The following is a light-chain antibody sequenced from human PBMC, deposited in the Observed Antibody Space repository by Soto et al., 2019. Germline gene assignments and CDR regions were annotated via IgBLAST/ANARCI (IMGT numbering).Light chain of an antibody. CDR1: QSVSNNY. CDR3: QQRASWPYT. V-gene: IGKV3D-20*02. J-gene: IGKJ2*01. Sequence: IVLTQSPGTLSLSPWERATLSCRASQSVSNNYLAWYQQKPGQAPRLLIYGASNRATGIPDRFSGSGSGTEVTLTIGSLEPEESALYYCQQRASWPYTSGQGTKVDIK. CDR2: GAS.